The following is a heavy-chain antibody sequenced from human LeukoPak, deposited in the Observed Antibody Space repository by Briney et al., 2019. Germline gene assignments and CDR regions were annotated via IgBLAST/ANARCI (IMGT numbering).Heavy chain of an antibody. Sequence: GGSLRLSCAASGLTFSSSWMDWVRQAPGKGLEWVANIKEDGSEKYYMDSVKGRFTVSRDNAKNSVYLQMNSLRAEDTAVYFCARDLAIAMAGFDYWGLGTLVTVSS. V-gene: IGHV3-7*01. CDR3: ARDLAIAMAGFDY. D-gene: IGHD6-19*01. CDR2: IKEDGSEK. CDR1: GLTFSSSW. J-gene: IGHJ4*02.